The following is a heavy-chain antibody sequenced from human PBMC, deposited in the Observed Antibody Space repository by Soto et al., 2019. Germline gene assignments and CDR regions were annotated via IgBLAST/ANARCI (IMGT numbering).Heavy chain of an antibody. D-gene: IGHD3-16*01. CDR2: IYYSGST. Sequence: SETLCLTCTVSGVPISSSRFYLGWIRQPPGKELEWIGAIYYSGSTYYHPSLKSRVTISVDTSKNQFSLRLTSLTAADTAVYFCARQTGAFGYYFDYWGQGTLVTVSS. CDR3: ARQTGAFGYYFDY. J-gene: IGHJ4*02. CDR1: GVPISSSRFY. V-gene: IGHV4-39*01.